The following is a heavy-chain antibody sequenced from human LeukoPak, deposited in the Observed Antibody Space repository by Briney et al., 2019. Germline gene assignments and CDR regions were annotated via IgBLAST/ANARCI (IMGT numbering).Heavy chain of an antibody. Sequence: KPSETLSFTCTVSCYSISSGYYWGWNRQPQGKGLEGIGCIYHSGSTYYNSSLKSRVTISVDTTKNQFSLKLSSATAADTAVYYCARERGGPWDILTGTFDYWGQGTLVTVSS. CDR3: ARERGGPWDILTGTFDY. D-gene: IGHD3-9*01. V-gene: IGHV4-38-2*02. CDR1: CYSISSGYY. CDR2: IYHSGST. J-gene: IGHJ4*02.